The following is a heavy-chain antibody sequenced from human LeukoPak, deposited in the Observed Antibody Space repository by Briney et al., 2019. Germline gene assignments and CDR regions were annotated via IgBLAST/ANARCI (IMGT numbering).Heavy chain of an antibody. CDR3: AGGYRGYFDY. CDR1: SGSISGHY. J-gene: IGHJ4*02. Sequence: SETLSLTCTVSSGSISGHYWTWVRQPPGKGLEWIAYIYYSGGTYYNPSLKSRVTISVGRSKNQFSLKLSSVTAADTAVYYCAGGYRGYFDYWGQGTLVTVSS. V-gene: IGHV4-59*11. D-gene: IGHD1-26*01. CDR2: IYYSGGT.